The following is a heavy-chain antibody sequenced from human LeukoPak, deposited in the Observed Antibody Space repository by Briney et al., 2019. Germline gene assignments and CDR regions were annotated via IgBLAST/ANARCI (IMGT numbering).Heavy chain of an antibody. Sequence: SETLSLTCTVYGGSLSDYYWSWIRQPPGKGLEWIGEINHSGSTNYNPSLKSRVTISVDTSKSQFSLKLRSVTAADTAIYYCATSGGVTIDYWGQGTLVTVSS. CDR2: INHSGST. V-gene: IGHV4-34*01. CDR1: GGSLSDYY. D-gene: IGHD2-15*01. J-gene: IGHJ4*02. CDR3: ATSGGVTIDY.